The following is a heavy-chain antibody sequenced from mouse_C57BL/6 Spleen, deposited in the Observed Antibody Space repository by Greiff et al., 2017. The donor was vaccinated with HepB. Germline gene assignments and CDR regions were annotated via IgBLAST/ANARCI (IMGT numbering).Heavy chain of an antibody. CDR3: ARVNGSYYFDY. J-gene: IGHJ2*01. CDR2: INYDGSST. D-gene: IGHD1-2*01. V-gene: IGHV5-16*01. Sequence: EVKVVESEGGLVQPGSSMKLSCTASGFTFSDYYMAWVRQVPEKGLEWVANINYDGSSTYYLDSLKSRFIISRDNAKNILYLQMSSLKSEDTATYYCARVNGSYYFDYWGQGTTLTVSS. CDR1: GFTFSDYY.